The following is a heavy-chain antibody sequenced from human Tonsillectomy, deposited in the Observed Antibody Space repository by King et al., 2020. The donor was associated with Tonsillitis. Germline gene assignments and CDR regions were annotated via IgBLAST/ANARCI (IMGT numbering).Heavy chain of an antibody. J-gene: IGHJ4*02. CDR1: GFTFSSYG. CDR2: VSYDGSEK. Sequence: VQLVESGGGVVQPGRSLRLSCAASGFTFSSYGMHWVRQAPGKGLEWVAVVSYDGSEKYYADSVKGRFTISRDNSKNTLYLQMNSLRAEDTAVYYYAKDLYYYDSSDYLDYWGQGTLVTVSS. D-gene: IGHD3-22*01. V-gene: IGHV3-30*18. CDR3: AKDLYYYDSSDYLDY.